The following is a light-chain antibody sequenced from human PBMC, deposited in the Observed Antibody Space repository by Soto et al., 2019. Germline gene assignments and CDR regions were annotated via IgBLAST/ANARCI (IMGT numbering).Light chain of an antibody. CDR1: QSISSY. V-gene: IGKV1-39*01. Sequence: DIQMTQSPSSLSASVGDRVTITCRARQSISSYLNWYQKKPGKAPELLIYAASSLQSGVPSRFSGSGSWTGFTLTISSLQPEDFATYYCQQSYSTPWTFGQGTKVDIK. CDR3: QQSYSTPWT. J-gene: IGKJ1*01. CDR2: AAS.